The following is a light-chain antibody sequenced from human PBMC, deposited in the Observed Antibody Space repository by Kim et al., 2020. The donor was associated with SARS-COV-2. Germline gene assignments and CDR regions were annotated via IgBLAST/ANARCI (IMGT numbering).Light chain of an antibody. CDR2: GKN. Sequence: SSELTQDPAVSVALGQTVRITCQGDSLRIYYASWYQQKPGQAPVLVIYGKNNRPSGIPDRFSGSSSGNTASLTITGAQADDESDYYCKSRDSSGNVVFGGVTKLTVL. CDR3: KSRDSSGNVV. J-gene: IGLJ2*01. V-gene: IGLV3-19*01. CDR1: SLRIYY.